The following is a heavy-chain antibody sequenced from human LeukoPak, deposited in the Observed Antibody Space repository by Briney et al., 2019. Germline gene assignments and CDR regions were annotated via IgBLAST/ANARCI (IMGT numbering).Heavy chain of an antibody. Sequence: PGGSLRLSCAASGFTFSNYWMSWVRQAPGKGLEWVANIKQDGSEKYYVDSVKGQFTISRDNAKNSLYLQMNSLRAEDTAVYYCARGVDTSMAPADVWGKGTTVTVSS. V-gene: IGHV3-7*01. CDR1: GFTFSNYW. J-gene: IGHJ6*04. CDR2: IKQDGSEK. CDR3: ARGVDTSMAPADV. D-gene: IGHD5-18*01.